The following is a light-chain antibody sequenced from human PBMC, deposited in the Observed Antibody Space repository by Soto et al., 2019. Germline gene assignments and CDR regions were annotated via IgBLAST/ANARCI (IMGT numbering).Light chain of an antibody. CDR3: SSYAGSSNV. CDR2: EVN. Sequence: QSALTQPPSASGSPGQSVAISCTGTSSDVGGYNYVSWYQQHPGKAPKLMIYEVNKRPSGVPDRFSGSKSGNTASLTVSGLTAQDEDDYYCSSYAGSSNVFGTGTKVTVL. V-gene: IGLV2-8*01. J-gene: IGLJ1*01. CDR1: SSDVGGYNY.